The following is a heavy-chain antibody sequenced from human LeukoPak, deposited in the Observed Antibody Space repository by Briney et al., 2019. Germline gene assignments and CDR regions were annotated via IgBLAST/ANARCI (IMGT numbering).Heavy chain of an antibody. CDR3: GLQLRGY. CDR1: GFTVSSNY. V-gene: IGHV3-21*01. CDR2: IGSSNSYI. Sequence: GGSLRLSCAASGFTVSSNYMSWVRQAPRKGLEWVSSIGSSNSYIYYADSVKGRFTVSRDNAKNSLYLQMNSLRAEDTAVYYCGLQLRGYWGQGTLVTVSS. D-gene: IGHD5-24*01. J-gene: IGHJ4*02.